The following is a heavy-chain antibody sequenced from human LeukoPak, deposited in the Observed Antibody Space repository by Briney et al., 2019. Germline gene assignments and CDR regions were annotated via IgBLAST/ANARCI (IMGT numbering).Heavy chain of an antibody. CDR3: AREGYGDYSQPHDAFDI. V-gene: IGHV3-21*01. Sequence: GGSLRLSCAASGFTFSKYSMHWVRQAPGQGLERVSSISSHSSDIYYADSVKGRFTISRDNAKKSLYLQMNSLRAEDTAVYYCAREGYGDYSQPHDAFDIWGQGTMVTVSS. D-gene: IGHD4-17*01. CDR1: GFTFSKYS. J-gene: IGHJ3*02. CDR2: ISSHSSDI.